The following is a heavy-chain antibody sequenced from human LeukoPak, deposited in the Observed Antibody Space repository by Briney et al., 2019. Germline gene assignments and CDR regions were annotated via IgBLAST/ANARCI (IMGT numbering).Heavy chain of an antibody. CDR3: AKSLVPAANCFDY. J-gene: IGHJ4*02. D-gene: IGHD2-2*01. CDR1: GFTFSSFG. V-gene: IGHV3-30*18. Sequence: GGSLRLSCAASGFTFSSFGMHWVRQAPGKGPEWVAAISYDGSNYYFADSVKGRFTISRDNSKNTLSLQMNSLRAEDTAVYYCAKSLVPAANCFDYWGQGTLVTVSS. CDR2: ISYDGSNY.